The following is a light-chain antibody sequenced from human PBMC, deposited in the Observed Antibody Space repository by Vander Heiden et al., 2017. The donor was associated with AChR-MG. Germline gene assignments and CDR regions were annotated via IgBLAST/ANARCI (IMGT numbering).Light chain of an antibody. CDR2: DND. CDR1: SPNLGKNH. J-gene: IGLJ3*02. CDR3: ATWDSSLSAWV. V-gene: IGLV1-51*01. Sequence: QSVLTQAPSVSAAPGQKVTISCSGSSPNLGKNHASWYQQFPATAPKLLIYDNDKRPSGIPDRCSGSKSGTSATLGITGLQTGDEADYHCATWDSSLSAWVFGGGTKLTVL.